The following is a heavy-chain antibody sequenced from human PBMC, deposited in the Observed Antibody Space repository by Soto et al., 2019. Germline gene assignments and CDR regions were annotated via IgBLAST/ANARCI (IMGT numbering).Heavy chain of an antibody. D-gene: IGHD4-17*01. Sequence: QVQLQESGPGLVKPSETLSLTCTVSGGSISSYYWSWIRQPPVKGLEWIGYIYYSGSTNYNPSLNSRVTISVDTSKNQFSLKLSSVTAADTAVYYCARGGPAVYGDYHRSPPDAFDIWGQGTMVTVSS. CDR3: ARGGPAVYGDYHRSPPDAFDI. CDR2: IYYSGST. V-gene: IGHV4-59*01. J-gene: IGHJ3*02. CDR1: GGSISSYY.